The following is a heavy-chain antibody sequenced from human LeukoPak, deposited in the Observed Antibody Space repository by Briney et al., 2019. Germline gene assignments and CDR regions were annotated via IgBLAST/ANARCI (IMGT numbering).Heavy chain of an antibody. CDR3: TRVSSSSWTDYYYYYMDV. CDR1: GFTVSSNY. V-gene: IGHV3-49*04. J-gene: IGHJ6*03. CDR2: IRSKAYGGTT. D-gene: IGHD6-13*01. Sequence: GGSLRLSCAASGFTVSSNYMSWVRQAPGKGLEWVGFIRSKAYGGTTEYAASVKGRFTISRDDSKSIAYLQMNSLKTEDTAVYYCTRVSSSSWTDYYYYYMDVWGKGTTVTVSS.